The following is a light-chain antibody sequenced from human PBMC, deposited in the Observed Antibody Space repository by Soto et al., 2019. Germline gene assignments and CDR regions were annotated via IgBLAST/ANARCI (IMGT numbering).Light chain of an antibody. J-gene: IGKJ2*01. CDR3: QQEGTSLT. CDR1: QSVTSNY. V-gene: IGKV3-20*01. CDR2: GAA. Sequence: EIVLTQSPGTLSLSPGERATLSCRASQSVTSNYLAWYQHKPGQAPRCLIYGAAIRSTGIPDRFSGSGPGIDFTLARSRLEPEDFPVYYCQQEGTSLTFGQGTKLEIK.